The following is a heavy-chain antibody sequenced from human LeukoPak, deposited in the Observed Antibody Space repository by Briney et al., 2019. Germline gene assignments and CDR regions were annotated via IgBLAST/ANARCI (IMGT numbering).Heavy chain of an antibody. D-gene: IGHD2-15*01. CDR1: GFTFSSYA. CDR2: ISGSGGST. CDR3: AKTAAVAATLDWFDP. J-gene: IGHJ5*02. Sequence: GGSLRLSCAASGFTFSSYAMSWVRQAPGKGLEWVSAISGSGGSTYYADSVKGQFTISRDNSKNTLYLQVNSLRAEDTAVYYCAKTAAVAATLDWFDPWGQGTLVTVSS. V-gene: IGHV3-23*01.